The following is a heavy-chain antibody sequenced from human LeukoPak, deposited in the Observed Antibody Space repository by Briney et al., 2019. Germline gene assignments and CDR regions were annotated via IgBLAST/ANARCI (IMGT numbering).Heavy chain of an antibody. CDR1: GYTFTSYY. Sequence: ASVNVSCKASGYTFTSYYMHWVRQAPGQGLEWMGIINPSGGSTSYAQKFQGRVTMTRDTSTSTVYMELSSLRSEDTAVYYCAREIYDFWSGSPPAVWGQGTTVTVSS. D-gene: IGHD3-3*01. J-gene: IGHJ6*02. CDR2: INPSGGST. V-gene: IGHV1-46*01. CDR3: AREIYDFWSGSPPAV.